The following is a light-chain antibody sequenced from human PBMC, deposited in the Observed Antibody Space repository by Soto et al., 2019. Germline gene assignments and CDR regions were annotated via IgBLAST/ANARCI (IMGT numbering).Light chain of an antibody. V-gene: IGKV1-5*03. CDR1: QSVSSW. Sequence: DIQMTQSPSTLSASVGDRVTITCRASQSVSSWLAWYQQRPGKAPQLLIYKASSLQSGVPSRFSGSGSGTEFPLTISCLHPDDFAPYYCQQYYSYSSMYTFGQGTRLEIK. CDR2: KAS. J-gene: IGKJ2*01. CDR3: QQYYSYSSMYT.